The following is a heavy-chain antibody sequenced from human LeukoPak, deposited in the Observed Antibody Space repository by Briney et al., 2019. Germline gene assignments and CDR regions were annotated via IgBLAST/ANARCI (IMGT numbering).Heavy chain of an antibody. CDR1: GFTVSSNY. J-gene: IGHJ5*02. V-gene: IGHV3-66*01. CDR2: IFSGGST. CDR3: VRDTVGFGELNWFDP. D-gene: IGHD3-10*01. Sequence: GGSLRLSCAASGFTVSSNYMSWVRQAPGKGLEWVSVIFSGGSTYYADSVKGRFTISRDNSKNTLYLQMNSLRAEDTAVYYCVRDTVGFGELNWFDPWGQGTLVTVSS.